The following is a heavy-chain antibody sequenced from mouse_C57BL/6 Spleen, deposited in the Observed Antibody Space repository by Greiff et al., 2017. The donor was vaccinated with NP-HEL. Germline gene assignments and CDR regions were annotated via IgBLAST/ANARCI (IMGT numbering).Heavy chain of an antibody. D-gene: IGHD1-1*01. CDR3: ARGRYSGSSSPSYYFDY. CDR2: ISDGGSYY. V-gene: IGHV5-4*01. Sequence: EVQMVESGGGLVKPGGSLKLSCAASGFTFSSYAMSWVRQTPEKRLEWVATISDGGSYYYHPDNVKGRFTISRDNAKNNLELQMSHLKSEGTALYYCARGRYSGSSSPSYYFDYWGQGATLTVSS. J-gene: IGHJ2*01. CDR1: GFTFSSYA.